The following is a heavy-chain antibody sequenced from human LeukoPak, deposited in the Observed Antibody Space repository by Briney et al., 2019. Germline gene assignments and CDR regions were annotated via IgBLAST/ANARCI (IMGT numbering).Heavy chain of an antibody. J-gene: IGHJ4*02. CDR1: GGSISSYY. Sequence: SETLSLTCTVSGGSISSYYWTWIRQPPGKGLEWIGYIYYSGSTNYNPPLQSRVTISVDTSKNQFSLKLSSVTAADTAVYYCARDDYGYTFDYWGQGTLVTVSS. D-gene: IGHD4/OR15-4a*01. CDR2: IYYSGST. CDR3: ARDDYGYTFDY. V-gene: IGHV4-59*01.